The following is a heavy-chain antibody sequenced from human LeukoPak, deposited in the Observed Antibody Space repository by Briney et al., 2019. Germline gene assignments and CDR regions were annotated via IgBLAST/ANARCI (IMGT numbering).Heavy chain of an antibody. CDR2: IYYSGST. Sequence: SETLSLTCTVSGGSIRSYYWSWIRQPPGKGLEWIGYIYYSGSTIYSPSLKSRVTISVDTSKKQVSLKLSSVTAADTAVYFCARQGGDYNPVSLDYWGQGTLVTVSS. V-gene: IGHV4-59*08. D-gene: IGHD4-11*01. CDR3: ARQGGDYNPVSLDY. J-gene: IGHJ4*02. CDR1: GGSIRSYY.